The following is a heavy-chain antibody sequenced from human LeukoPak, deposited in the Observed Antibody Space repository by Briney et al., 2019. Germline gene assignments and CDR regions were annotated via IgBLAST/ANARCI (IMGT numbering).Heavy chain of an antibody. CDR1: GFTFSSYS. CDR2: ISSSSSYI. V-gene: IGHV3-21*01. Sequence: GGSLRLSCAASGFTFSSYSMNWVRQAPWKGLEWVSSISSSSSYIYYADSVKGRFTISRDNAKNSLYLQMNGLRVEDTAVYYCAKVMPPGRIRFYSYYMDVWGKGTTVTVS. D-gene: IGHD2-15*01. J-gene: IGHJ6*03. CDR3: AKVMPPGRIRFYSYYMDV.